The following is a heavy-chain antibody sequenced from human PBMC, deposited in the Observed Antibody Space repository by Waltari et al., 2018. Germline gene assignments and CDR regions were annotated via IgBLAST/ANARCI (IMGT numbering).Heavy chain of an antibody. CDR3: AKDRLPATTAYYFDY. V-gene: IGHV3-30*18. D-gene: IGHD4-17*01. CDR1: GFTFSRYG. Sequence: QVQLVESGGGVVQPGRSLRLSCAASGFTFSRYGLHLVRQAPGKGLEWVAVISYDGSNKYYADSVKGRFTISRDNSKNTLYLQMNSLRAEDTAVYYCAKDRLPATTAYYFDYWGQGTLVTVSS. CDR2: ISYDGSNK. J-gene: IGHJ4*02.